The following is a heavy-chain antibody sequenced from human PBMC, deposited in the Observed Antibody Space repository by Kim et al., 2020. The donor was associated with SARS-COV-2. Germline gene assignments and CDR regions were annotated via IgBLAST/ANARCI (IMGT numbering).Heavy chain of an antibody. V-gene: IGHV3-7*03. CDR2: IKEDGSER. D-gene: IGHD3-16*01. CDR1: GFTFSTYW. CDR3: AGGVALGF. J-gene: IGHJ4*02. Sequence: GGSLRLSCAASGFTFSTYWMSWVRQAPGKGQEWVANIKEDGSERYYVDSVKGRFTITRDNAKNSLYLHMNSLRAEDTAVYHCAGGVALGFWGQGTLVTVS.